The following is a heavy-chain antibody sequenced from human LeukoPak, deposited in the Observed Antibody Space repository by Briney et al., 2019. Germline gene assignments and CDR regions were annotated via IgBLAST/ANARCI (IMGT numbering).Heavy chain of an antibody. CDR3: ANQGLTLPFWYFAL. V-gene: IGHV3-30*02. Sequence: GGSLRLSCAASGFTFSSYGMHWVRQAPGRGLEWVTFIQYDGRNQYYADSVKGRFTISRDNSKNLLYLQMNSLRAEDTALYYCANQGLTLPFWYFALWGRGTLVTVSS. D-gene: IGHD2-15*01. CDR1: GFTFSSYG. CDR2: IQYDGRNQ. J-gene: IGHJ2*01.